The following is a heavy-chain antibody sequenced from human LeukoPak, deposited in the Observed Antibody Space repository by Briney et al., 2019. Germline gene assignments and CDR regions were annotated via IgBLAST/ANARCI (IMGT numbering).Heavy chain of an antibody. D-gene: IGHD3-22*01. CDR1: GFTFSSYA. V-gene: IGHV3-23*01. Sequence: PGGSLRLSCAASGFTFSSYAMSWVRQAPGKGLEWVSAISGSGGSTYYADSVKGRFTISRDNSKNTLYLQMNSLRAEDTAVYYCANGQSYYYDSSGYYYGGQGTLVTVSS. CDR2: ISGSGGST. J-gene: IGHJ4*02. CDR3: ANGQSYYYDSSGYYY.